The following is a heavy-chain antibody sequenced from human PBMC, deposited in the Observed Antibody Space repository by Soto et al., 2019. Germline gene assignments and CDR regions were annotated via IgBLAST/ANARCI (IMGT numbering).Heavy chain of an antibody. D-gene: IGHD2-21*01. CDR2: ISYDGSNK. CDR3: ARAGIVVVIRYGMDV. V-gene: IGHV3-30-3*01. J-gene: IGHJ6*02. CDR1: GFTFSSYA. Sequence: GGSLRLSCAASGFTFSSYAMHWVRQAPGKGLEWVAVISYDGSNKYYADSVKGRFTISRDNSKNTLYLQMNSLRAEDTAVYYCARAGIVVVIRYGMDVWGQGTTVTVS.